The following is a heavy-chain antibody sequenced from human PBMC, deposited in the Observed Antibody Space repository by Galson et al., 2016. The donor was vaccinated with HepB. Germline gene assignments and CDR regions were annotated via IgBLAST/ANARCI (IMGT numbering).Heavy chain of an antibody. CDR2: IFWDDDR. D-gene: IGHD1-26*01. CDR3: ARLHWRGFDKSGTKYLFDN. V-gene: IGHV2-5*02. Sequence: PALVKPTQTLTLACTFSGFSLITNGVGVGWIRQPPGKALEWLALIFWDDDRHFSPSLQTRLTITKDNRKNKVVLTITNMDPLDTATYYCARLHWRGFDKSGTKYLFDNWGQGTLVTVSA. J-gene: IGHJ4*02. CDR1: GFSLITNGVG.